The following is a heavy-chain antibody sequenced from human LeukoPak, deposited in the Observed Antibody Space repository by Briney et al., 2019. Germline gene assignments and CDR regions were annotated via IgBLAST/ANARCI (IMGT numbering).Heavy chain of an antibody. CDR3: VTSTGQQFIPYDY. J-gene: IGHJ4*02. Sequence: GGSLRLSCAASGLTFSSNYMTWVRQAPGKGLEWVSLIYGGDAAYYSESVRGRFMISRDNLKNALFLQMNSLRVEDTAVYYCVTSTGQQFIPYDYWGQGTHVTVSS. V-gene: IGHV3-66*02. CDR1: GLTFSSNY. CDR2: IYGGDAA. D-gene: IGHD6-13*01.